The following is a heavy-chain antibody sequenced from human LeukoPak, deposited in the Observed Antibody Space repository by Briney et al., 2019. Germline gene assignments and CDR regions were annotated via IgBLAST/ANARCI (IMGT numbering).Heavy chain of an antibody. Sequence: SETLSLTCTVSGGSISSSNYCWSWIRQPPGKGLEWIGNVFYSGTTYYYPSLKSRVTISVDTSKNQFSLKLSSVTAADTAVYYCARATGSITIFGVVTGGNWFDPWGQGTLVTVSS. CDR2: VFYSGTT. D-gene: IGHD3-3*01. CDR3: ARATGSITIFGVVTGGNWFDP. V-gene: IGHV4-39*07. CDR1: GGSISSSNYC. J-gene: IGHJ5*02.